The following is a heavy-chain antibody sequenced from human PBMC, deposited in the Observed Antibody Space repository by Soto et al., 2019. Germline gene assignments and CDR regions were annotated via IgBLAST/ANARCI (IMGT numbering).Heavy chain of an antibody. Sequence: PSETLSLTCTVSGGSISSYYWSWIRQPAGKGLEWIGRIYTSGSTNYNPSLKSRVTMSVDTSKNQFSLKLSSVTAADTAVYYCARDHLYYDFWSGPSPAYYYGMDVWGQGTTVTVS. CDR2: IYTSGST. CDR1: GGSISSYY. V-gene: IGHV4-4*07. J-gene: IGHJ6*02. CDR3: ARDHLYYDFWSGPSPAYYYGMDV. D-gene: IGHD3-3*01.